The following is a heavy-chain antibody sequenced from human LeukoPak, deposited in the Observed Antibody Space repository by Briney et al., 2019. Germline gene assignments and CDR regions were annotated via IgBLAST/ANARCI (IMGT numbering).Heavy chain of an antibody. CDR2: INTNTGNP. V-gene: IGHV7-4-1*02. Sequence: ASVKVSCKASGYTFTSYAMNWVRQAPGQGLEWMGWINTNTGNPTYAQGFTGRFVFSLDTSVSTAYLQISSLKAEDTAVYYCARAPWLTDYYYYYMDVWGKGTTVTVSS. CDR3: ARAPWLTDYYYYYMDV. D-gene: IGHD6-19*01. CDR1: GYTFTSYA. J-gene: IGHJ6*03.